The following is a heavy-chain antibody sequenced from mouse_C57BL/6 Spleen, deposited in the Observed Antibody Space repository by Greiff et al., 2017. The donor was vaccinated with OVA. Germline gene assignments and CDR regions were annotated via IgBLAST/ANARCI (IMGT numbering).Heavy chain of an antibody. CDR2: ISSGGSYT. J-gene: IGHJ3*01. V-gene: IGHV5-6*01. CDR1: GFTFSSYG. D-gene: IGHD2-4*01. CDR3: ARQDDYVWFAY. Sequence: EVQGVESGGDLVKPGGSLKLSCAASGFTFSSYGMSWVRQTPDKRLEWVATISSGGSYTYYPDSVKGRFTISRDNAKNTLYLQMSSLKSEDTAMYYCARQDDYVWFAYWGQGTLVTVSA.